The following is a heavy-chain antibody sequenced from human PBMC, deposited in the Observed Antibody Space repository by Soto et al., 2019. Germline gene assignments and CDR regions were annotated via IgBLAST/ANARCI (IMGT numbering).Heavy chain of an antibody. CDR2: IYYSGST. CDR3: ARLRSGYDERHSYYYMDV. J-gene: IGHJ6*03. CDR1: GGSISSYY. V-gene: IGHV4-59*08. Sequence: SETLSLTCTVSGGSISSYYWSWIRQPPGKGLEWIGYIYYSGSTNYNPSLKSRVTISVDTSKNQFSLKLSSVTAADTAVYYCARLRSGYDERHSYYYMDVWGKGTTLTVSS. D-gene: IGHD5-12*01.